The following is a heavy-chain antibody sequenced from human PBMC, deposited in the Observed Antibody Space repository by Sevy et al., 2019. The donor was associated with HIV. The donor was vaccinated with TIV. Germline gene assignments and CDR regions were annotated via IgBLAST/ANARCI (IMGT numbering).Heavy chain of an antibody. D-gene: IGHD6-13*01. Sequence: SETLSLTCTVSGGSISSSSYYWGWIRQPPGKGLEWIGSIYYSGSTYYNPSLKSRVTISVDTSKNQFSLKLSSVTAADTAVYYCARPLVGWRVIAAAGTGWFDSWGQGTLVTVSS. CDR2: IYYSGST. CDR1: GGSISSSSYY. V-gene: IGHV4-39*01. CDR3: ARPLVGWRVIAAAGTGWFDS. J-gene: IGHJ5*01.